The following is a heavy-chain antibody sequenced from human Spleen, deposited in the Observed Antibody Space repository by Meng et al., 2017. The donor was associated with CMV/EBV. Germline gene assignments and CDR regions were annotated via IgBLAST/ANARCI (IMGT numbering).Heavy chain of an antibody. CDR1: GFTFSSYS. D-gene: IGHD3-3*01. CDR2: ISSSSSTI. CDR3: ARDTYYDFWSGYLAHVSGYYGMDV. V-gene: IGHV3-48*04. J-gene: IGHJ6*02. Sequence: GGSLKISCAASGFTFSSYSMNWVRQAPGKGLEWVSYISSSSSTIYYADSVKGRFTISRDNAKNSLYLQMNSLRAEDTAVYYCARDTYYDFWSGYLAHVSGYYGMDVWGQGTTVTVSS.